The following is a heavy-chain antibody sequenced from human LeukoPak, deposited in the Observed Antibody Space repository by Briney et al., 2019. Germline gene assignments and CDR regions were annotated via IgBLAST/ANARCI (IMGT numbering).Heavy chain of an antibody. CDR1: GGSFRGYY. CDR3: ASLIVVVPAAKIYGMDV. Sequence: SETLSLTCAVYGGSFRGYYWSWIRQPPGKGLEWIGEINHSGSTNYNPSLKSRVTISVDTSKNQFSLKLSSVTAADTAVYYCASLIVVVPAAKIYGMDVWGQGTTVTVSS. J-gene: IGHJ6*02. V-gene: IGHV4-34*01. CDR2: INHSGST. D-gene: IGHD2-2*01.